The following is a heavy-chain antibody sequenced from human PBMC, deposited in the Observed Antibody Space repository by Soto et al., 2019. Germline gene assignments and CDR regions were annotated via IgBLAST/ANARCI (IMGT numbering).Heavy chain of an antibody. CDR1: GYTLPELS. CDR2: FDPEDGET. CDR3: ATVLKAYYINFPTRNHYRGMDV. J-gene: IGHJ6*02. D-gene: IGHD2-21*01. Sequence: ASVKVSCKIPGYTLPELSRHWVRQPPGKGLEWMGGFDPEDGETIYAQKFQGRVTMTEDTSTDTAYMELSSRRSVDTAVYYCATVLKAYYINFPTRNHYRGMDVWGPGTTVTLS. V-gene: IGHV1-24*01.